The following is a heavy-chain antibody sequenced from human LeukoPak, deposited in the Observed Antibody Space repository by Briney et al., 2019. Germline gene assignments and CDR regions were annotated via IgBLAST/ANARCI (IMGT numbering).Heavy chain of an antibody. V-gene: IGHV3-7*01. D-gene: IGHD3-22*01. CDR3: ARVSPYDSSIYAGVLYRKPANYFDY. CDR2: IKQDGSAK. CDR1: GFTFSSYW. Sequence: PGGSLRLSCAASGFTFSSYWMSWVRQAPGKGLEWVAHIKQDGSAKTYVDSVKGRFTISRDNAKNSLYLQMNSLRAEDTALYYCARVSPYDSSIYAGVLYRKPANYFDYWGQGTLVTVSS. J-gene: IGHJ4*02.